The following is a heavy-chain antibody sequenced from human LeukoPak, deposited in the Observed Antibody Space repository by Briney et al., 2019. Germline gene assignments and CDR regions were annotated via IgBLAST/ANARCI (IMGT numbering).Heavy chain of an antibody. J-gene: IGHJ4*02. CDR1: GYSFSTFW. V-gene: IGHV5-51*01. D-gene: IGHD1-26*01. CDR3: ARLTSSGSYLDY. Sequence: GESLKISCKGSGYSFSTFWIAWVCQMPGKGLEWMGIIYPGDSDTRYSPSFQGQVTISADKSISTAYLQWSSLKASDTAMYYCARLTSSGSYLDYWGQGTLVTVSS. CDR2: IYPGDSDT.